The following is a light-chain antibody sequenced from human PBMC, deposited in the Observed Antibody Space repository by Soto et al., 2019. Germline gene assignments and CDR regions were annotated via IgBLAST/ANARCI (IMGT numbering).Light chain of an antibody. Sequence: EIVLTQSPATLSLSPGERGTLSCRASQSVTNNYLAWYQQKPGQAPRLLIYDASSRATGIPDRFSGSGSGTDFTLTINRLEPEDFAVYYCQQCAHSPRTFGQGTKVEMK. CDR3: QQCAHSPRT. CDR1: QSVTNNY. CDR2: DAS. V-gene: IGKV3-20*01. J-gene: IGKJ2*01.